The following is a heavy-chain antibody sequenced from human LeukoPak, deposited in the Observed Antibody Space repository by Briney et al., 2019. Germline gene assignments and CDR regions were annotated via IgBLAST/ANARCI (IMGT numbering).Heavy chain of an antibody. D-gene: IGHD1-1*01. V-gene: IGHV1-18*01. CDR1: GYTFTSYG. CDR2: ISAYNGNT. Sequence: ASVKVSCKASGYTFTSYGISWVRQAPGQGLEWMGWISAYNGNTNYAQKLQGRVTITADESTSTAYMELSSLRSEDTAVYYCARPQTQSNGFDYWGQGTLVTVSS. CDR3: ARPQTQSNGFDY. J-gene: IGHJ4*02.